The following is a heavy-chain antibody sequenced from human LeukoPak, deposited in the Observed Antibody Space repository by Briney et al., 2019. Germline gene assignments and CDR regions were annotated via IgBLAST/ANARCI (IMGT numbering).Heavy chain of an antibody. CDR1: GGSISSSSHY. J-gene: IGHJ5*02. CDR3: ARVQSRLSWFDP. CDR2: IYYSERT. Sequence: SETLSLTCTVSGGSISSSSHYWGWIRQPPGKGLEWIGSIYYSERTYYNPSLKSRVTISVDTSKNQFSLKLSSVTAADPAVYYCARVQSRLSWFDPWGQGTLVTVSS. V-gene: IGHV4-39*07.